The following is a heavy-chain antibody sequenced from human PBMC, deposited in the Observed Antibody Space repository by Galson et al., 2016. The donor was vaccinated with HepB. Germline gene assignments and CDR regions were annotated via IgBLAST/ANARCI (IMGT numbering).Heavy chain of an antibody. Sequence: SETLSLTCSVSGVSITSSSYFWGWIRQPPGKGLEWIGSIYYSGGTHYNPSLRSRVTLSQDTSKNELFLRLYSVTAEDTAVYYCARDPTYYFDSRNWFFDLWGRGIPVTVSS. CDR1: GVSITSSSYF. CDR2: IYYSGGT. V-gene: IGHV4-39*07. CDR3: ARDPTYYFDSRNWFFDL. J-gene: IGHJ2*01. D-gene: IGHD3-22*01.